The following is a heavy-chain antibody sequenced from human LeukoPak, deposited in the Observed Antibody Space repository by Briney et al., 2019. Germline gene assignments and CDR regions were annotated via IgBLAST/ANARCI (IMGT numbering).Heavy chain of an antibody. CDR1: GGPISSSSYY. CDR3: ARAGSSSWSGFDY. V-gene: IGHV4-39*07. Sequence: SETLSLTCTVSGGPISSSSYYWGWIRQPPGKGLEWIGEIYHSGSTNYNPSLKSRVTISVDKSKNQFSLKLSSVTAADTAVYYCARAGSSSWSGFDYWGQGTLVTVSS. D-gene: IGHD6-13*01. J-gene: IGHJ4*02. CDR2: IYHSGST.